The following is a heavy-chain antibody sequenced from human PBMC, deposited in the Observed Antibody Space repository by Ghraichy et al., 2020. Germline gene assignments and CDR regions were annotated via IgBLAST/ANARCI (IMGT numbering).Heavy chain of an antibody. D-gene: IGHD5-12*01. V-gene: IGHV1-3*01. CDR3: ARGRRGYSGYDLHYFDY. CDR2: LNAGNGNT. J-gene: IGHJ4*02. CDR1: GYSFKSYA. Sequence: ASVKVSCKASGYSFKSYAIYWVRQAPGQRLEWMGWLNAGNGNTKYSQRFQGRVTITRDTSASTAYMELSSLRSEDTALYFCARGRRGYSGYDLHYFDYWGQGTLVTVSS.